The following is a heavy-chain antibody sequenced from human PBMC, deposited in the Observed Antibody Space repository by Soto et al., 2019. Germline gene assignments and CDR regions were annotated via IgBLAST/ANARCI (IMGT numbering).Heavy chain of an antibody. D-gene: IGHD3-16*02. CDR1: VGSFGVNS. CDR3: ARGHVLKYYDYIWGSYRYTVWFDP. V-gene: IGHV4-34*01. Sequence: PSGTLSPTAPAIVGSFGVNSWSWIRQPPGKGLGGFGEINHSGSTNYNPSLKSRVTISVDTSKNQFSLKLSSVTAADTAVYYCARGHVLKYYDYIWGSYRYTVWFDPWGQGTLVTVSS. CDR2: INHSGST. J-gene: IGHJ5*02.